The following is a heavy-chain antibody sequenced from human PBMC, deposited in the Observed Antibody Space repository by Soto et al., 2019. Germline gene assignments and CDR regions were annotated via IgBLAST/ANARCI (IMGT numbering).Heavy chain of an antibody. Sequence: QVQLVQSGAEVKKPGASVKVSCKASGYTFTSYDINWVRQATGQGPEWMGWMNPNSGNTGFAQKFQGRVSMTRNTSINTAYMELSSLISEDTAVYYCARRPSSGWSWFFDLWGRGTLVTVSS. CDR1: GYTFTSYD. D-gene: IGHD6-19*01. J-gene: IGHJ2*01. CDR3: ARRPSSGWSWFFDL. V-gene: IGHV1-8*01. CDR2: MNPNSGNT.